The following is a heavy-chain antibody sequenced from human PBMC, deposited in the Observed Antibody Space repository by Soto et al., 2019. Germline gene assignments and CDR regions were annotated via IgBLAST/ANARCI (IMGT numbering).Heavy chain of an antibody. D-gene: IGHD3-10*01. CDR2: IRSKANSYAT. Sequence: HPGGSLRLSCAASGFTFSGSAMHWVRQASGKGLEWVGRIRSKANSYATAYAASVKGRFTISRDDSKNTAYLQMNSLKTEDTAVYYCTRPTFTMVRGVIITTRDIWGQGTMVTVSS. CDR1: GFTFSGSA. J-gene: IGHJ3*02. V-gene: IGHV3-73*01. CDR3: TRPTFTMVRGVIITTRDI.